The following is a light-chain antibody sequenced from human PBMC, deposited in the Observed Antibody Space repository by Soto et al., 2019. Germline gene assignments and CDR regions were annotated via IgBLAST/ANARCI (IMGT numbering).Light chain of an antibody. CDR2: EAS. J-gene: IGKJ4*01. V-gene: IGKV3-11*01. Sequence: EIVLTQSPATLSVFPGERVTLSCRASQSVGRYLAWYQHKPGQAPRLLIYEASNRATGIPARFSGSGSGTDFTLTLSYVEPEEFAAYYWLQRSNWPLTFGGGTKVEI. CDR1: QSVGRY. CDR3: LQRSNWPLT.